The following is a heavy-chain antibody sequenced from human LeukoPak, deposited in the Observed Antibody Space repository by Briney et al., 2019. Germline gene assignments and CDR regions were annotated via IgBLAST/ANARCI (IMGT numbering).Heavy chain of an antibody. D-gene: IGHD4-17*01. Sequence: GGSLRLSCAASGFTFSSHWMHWVRQAPGKGLVWVSRINSDGTSTSYADSVKGRFTISRDNAKNTLYLQMNSLRAEDTAVYYCAKSPTVTMFDYWGQGTLVTVSS. V-gene: IGHV3-74*01. CDR1: GFTFSSHW. J-gene: IGHJ4*02. CDR2: INSDGTST. CDR3: AKSPTVTMFDY.